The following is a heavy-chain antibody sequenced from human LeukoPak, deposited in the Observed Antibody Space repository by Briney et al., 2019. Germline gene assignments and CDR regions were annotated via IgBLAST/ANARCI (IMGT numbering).Heavy chain of an antibody. CDR3: ARGPFWSGYLAVDY. Sequence: SETLSLTCTVSGGSISSGDYYWSWIRQPPGKGLEWNGYIYYSGSTYYNPSLKSRVTISVDTSKNQFSLKLISVTAADTAVYYCARGPFWSGYLAVDYXGQGTLVTVSX. D-gene: IGHD3-3*01. CDR2: IYYSGST. V-gene: IGHV4-30-4*08. CDR1: GGSISSGDYY. J-gene: IGHJ4*02.